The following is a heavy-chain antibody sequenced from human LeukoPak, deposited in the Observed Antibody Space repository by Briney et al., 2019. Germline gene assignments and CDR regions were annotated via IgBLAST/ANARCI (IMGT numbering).Heavy chain of an antibody. CDR2: ISTSGRTI. Sequence: GGSLRLSCAASGFTFSDYYMSWIRQAPGKGLEWVSYISTSGRTIYYADSVKGRLTISRDNAKNSLYLQMNSLRAEDTAVYYCARGLSGYSSSLGYWGQGTLVTVSS. D-gene: IGHD6-6*01. CDR1: GFTFSDYY. V-gene: IGHV3-11*04. CDR3: ARGLSGYSSSLGY. J-gene: IGHJ4*02.